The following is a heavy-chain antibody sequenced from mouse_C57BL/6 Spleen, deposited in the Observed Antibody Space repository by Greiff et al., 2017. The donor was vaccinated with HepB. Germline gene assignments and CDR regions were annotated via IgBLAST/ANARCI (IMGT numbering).Heavy chain of an antibody. Sequence: EVQGVESGAELVRPGASVKLSCTASGFNIKDDYMHWVKQRPEQGLEWIGWIDPENGDTEYASKFQGKATITADTSSNTAYLQLSSLTSEDTAVYYCTPSNWDAYWGQGTTLTVSS. CDR1: GFNIKDDY. J-gene: IGHJ2*01. CDR3: TPSNWDAY. D-gene: IGHD4-1*01. V-gene: IGHV14-4*01. CDR2: IDPENGDT.